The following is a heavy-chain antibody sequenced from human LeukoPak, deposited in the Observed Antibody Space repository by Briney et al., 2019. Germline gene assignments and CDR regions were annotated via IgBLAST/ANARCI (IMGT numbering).Heavy chain of an antibody. D-gene: IGHD2-15*01. J-gene: IGHJ4*02. V-gene: IGHV6-1*01. CDR1: GDTVSSNSAA. CDR2: TYYRSKWNN. CDR3: ARIHCRGGSCHFDY. Sequence: SQTLSLTCAISGDTVSSNSAAWNWIRQSPSRGLEWLGGTYYRSKWNNDYAVSVKSRISINVDTSKNQFSLQLNSVTPEDTAVYYCARIHCRGGSCHFDYWGQGSLVTVSS.